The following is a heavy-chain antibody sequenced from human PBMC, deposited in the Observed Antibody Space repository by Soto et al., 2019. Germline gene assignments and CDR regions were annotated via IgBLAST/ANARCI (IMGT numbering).Heavy chain of an antibody. J-gene: IGHJ4*02. V-gene: IGHV3-23*01. CDR2: ISGSGGST. D-gene: IGHD3-22*01. Sequence: PGGSLRLSCAASGFTFSSYAMSWVRQAPGKGLEWVSAISGSGGSTYYADSVKGRFTISRDNSKNTLYLQMNSLRAEDTAVYYFAKDRDYYDSSGYYRVDYWGQGTLVTVSS. CDR3: AKDRDYYDSSGYYRVDY. CDR1: GFTFSSYA.